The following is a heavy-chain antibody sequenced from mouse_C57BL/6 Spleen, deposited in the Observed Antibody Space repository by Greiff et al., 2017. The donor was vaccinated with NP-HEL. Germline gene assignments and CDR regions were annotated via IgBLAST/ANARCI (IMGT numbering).Heavy chain of an antibody. V-gene: IGHV1-19*01. J-gene: IGHJ2*01. D-gene: IGHD3-3*01. CDR1: GYTFTDYY. Sequence: VQLQQSGPVLVKPGASVKMSCKASGYTFTDYYMNWVKQSHGKSLEWIGVINPYNGGTSYNQKFKGKATLTVDKSSSTAYMELNSLTSEDSAVYYCARYPPGTLFDYWGQGTTLTVSS. CDR2: INPYNGGT. CDR3: ARYPPGTLFDY.